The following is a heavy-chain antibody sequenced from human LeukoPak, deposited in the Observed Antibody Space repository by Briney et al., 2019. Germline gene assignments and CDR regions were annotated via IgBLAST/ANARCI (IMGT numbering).Heavy chain of an antibody. Sequence: GGSLRLSCAASGFTFSDYYMSWIRQAPGKGLEWVSFITTTGNTLYYGDSVKGRFTISRDNAKNSLYLQMNSLRAEDTAVYYCARGTYSSSWDFDYWGQGTLVTVSS. D-gene: IGHD6-13*01. CDR3: ARGTYSSSWDFDY. V-gene: IGHV3-11*04. CDR1: GFTFSDYY. J-gene: IGHJ4*02. CDR2: ITTTGNTL.